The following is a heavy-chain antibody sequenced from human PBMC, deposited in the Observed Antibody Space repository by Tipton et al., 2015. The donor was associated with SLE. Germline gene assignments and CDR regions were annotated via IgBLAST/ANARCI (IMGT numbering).Heavy chain of an antibody. CDR3: ARELPDYGDAFDT. CDR2: ISYDGSNK. V-gene: IGHV3-30*04. Sequence: SLRLSCAASGFTFSSYAMHWVRQAPGKGLEWVAVISYDGSNKYYADSVKGRFTISRDNSKNTLYLQMNSLRAEDTAVYYCARELPDYGDAFDTWGQGTMVTVSS. CDR1: GFTFSSYA. D-gene: IGHD4-17*01. J-gene: IGHJ3*02.